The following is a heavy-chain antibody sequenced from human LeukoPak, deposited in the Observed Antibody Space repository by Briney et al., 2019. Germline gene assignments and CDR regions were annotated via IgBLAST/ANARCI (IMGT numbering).Heavy chain of an antibody. Sequence: ASVKVSCKASGYTFTSYGISWVRQAPGPALEWLGWISAYNGNTNYAQKLQGRVTMNTDTSTSTAYMELRSLRSDDTAVYYCARDKRAAANNWFDPWGQGTLVTVSS. V-gene: IGHV1-18*01. CDR1: GYTFTSYG. CDR2: ISAYNGNT. J-gene: IGHJ5*02. D-gene: IGHD2-2*01. CDR3: ARDKRAAANNWFDP.